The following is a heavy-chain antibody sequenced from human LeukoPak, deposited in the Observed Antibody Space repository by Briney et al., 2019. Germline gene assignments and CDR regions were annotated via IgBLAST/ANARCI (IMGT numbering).Heavy chain of an antibody. CDR2: IYYSGST. J-gene: IGHJ3*02. D-gene: IGHD2-15*01. Sequence: SETLSLTCAVYGGSFSSYYWSWIRQPPGKGLEWIGYIYYSGSTNYNPSLKSRVTISVDTSKNQFSLKLSSVTAADTAVYYCARRCSGGSCYDRSAAFDIWGQGTMVTVSS. CDR3: ARRCSGGSCYDRSAAFDI. CDR1: GGSFSSYY. V-gene: IGHV4-59*08.